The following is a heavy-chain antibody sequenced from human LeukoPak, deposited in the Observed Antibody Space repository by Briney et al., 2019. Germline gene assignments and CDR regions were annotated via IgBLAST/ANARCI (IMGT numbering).Heavy chain of an antibody. J-gene: IGHJ6*01. CDR2: INSDGSST. CDR1: GFTFSSYW. V-gene: IGHV3-74*01. CDR3: ARVVRITRASSSYGGMDV. D-gene: IGHD4-17*01. Sequence: GGSLRLSCAASGFTFSSYWMHWVRQAPGKGPVCVTPINSDGSSTSYADSVKGRFTISRDNAKNTLHLTMNSLRADDPSVYYSARVVRITRASSSYGGMDVWGQGNTVTVSS.